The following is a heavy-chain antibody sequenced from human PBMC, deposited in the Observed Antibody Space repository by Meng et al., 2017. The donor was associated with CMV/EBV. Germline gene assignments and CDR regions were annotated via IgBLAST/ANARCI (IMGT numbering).Heavy chain of an antibody. V-gene: IGHV4-61*01. Sequence: SETLSLTCTVSGGSVSSGSYYWSWIRQPPGKGLEWIGHSYYSGSTNYNPPLKSRVTMSLDTSNNQVSLTVNSVTAADTAVYYCASAGGSWRPPQAFDSWGQGTLVTVSS. J-gene: IGHJ4*02. CDR2: SYYSGST. CDR3: ASAGGSWRPPQAFDS. D-gene: IGHD1-26*01. CDR1: GGSVSSGSYY.